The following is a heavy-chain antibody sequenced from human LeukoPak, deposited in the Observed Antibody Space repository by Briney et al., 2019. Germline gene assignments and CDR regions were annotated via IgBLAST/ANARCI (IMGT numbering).Heavy chain of an antibody. D-gene: IGHD3-10*01. V-gene: IGHV3-23*01. CDR1: GFTFSSYA. Sequence: GGSLRLSCAASGFTFSSYAMSWVRQAPGKGLECLSGISGSGGSTYYADSVKGRFTISRDNSKNTLYLQMNSLRAEDTAVYYCAKAWGSGSPRLDYWGQGTLVTVSS. J-gene: IGHJ4*02. CDR3: AKAWGSGSPRLDY. CDR2: ISGSGGST.